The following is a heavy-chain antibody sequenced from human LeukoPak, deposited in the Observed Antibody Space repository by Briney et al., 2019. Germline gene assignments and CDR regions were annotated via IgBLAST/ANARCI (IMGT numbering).Heavy chain of an antibody. CDR3: AKAYSSAWTGPFDS. V-gene: IGHV3-23*01. Sequence: PRGSLRLSCAASGFTFTNYAMTWVRQAPGKGLEWVSSIIGGGDVTHYADSVKGRFTISRDTSKSTLYLQMHSLRAEDTAIYYCAKAYSSAWTGPFDSWGQGTLVTVSS. J-gene: IGHJ4*02. D-gene: IGHD6-19*01. CDR1: GFTFTNYA. CDR2: IIGGGDVT.